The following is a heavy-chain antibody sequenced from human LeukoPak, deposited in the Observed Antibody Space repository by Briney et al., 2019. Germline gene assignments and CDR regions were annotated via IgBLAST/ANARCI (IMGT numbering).Heavy chain of an antibody. CDR1: GYTFTGYY. V-gene: IGHV1-2*02. CDR3: ARDLSYDYGDYGWFDP. D-gene: IGHD4-17*01. CDR2: INPNSGGT. Sequence: ASVKVSCNASGYTFTGYYMHWVRQAPGQGLEWMGWINPNSGGTNYAQKFQGRVTMTRDTSVSTAYMELSRLRSDDTAVYYCARDLSYDYGDYGWFDPWGQGTLVTVSS. J-gene: IGHJ5*02.